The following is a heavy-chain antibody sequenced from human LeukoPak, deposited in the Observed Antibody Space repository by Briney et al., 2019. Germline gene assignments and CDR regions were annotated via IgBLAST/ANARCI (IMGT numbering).Heavy chain of an antibody. CDR2: IKQDGSEK. Sequence: PGGSLRLSCAASGFTFSSYWMSWVRQAPGKGLEWVANIKQDGSEKYYVDSVKGRFTISRDNAKNSLYLQMNSLRAEDTAVYYCARQYSGSYWGIYYYYYMDVWGKGTTVTISS. CDR3: ARQYSGSYWGIYYYYYMDV. V-gene: IGHV3-7*01. J-gene: IGHJ6*03. CDR1: GFTFSSYW. D-gene: IGHD1-26*01.